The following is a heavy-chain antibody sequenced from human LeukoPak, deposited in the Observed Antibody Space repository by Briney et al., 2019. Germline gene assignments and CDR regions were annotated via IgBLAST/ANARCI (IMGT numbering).Heavy chain of an antibody. CDR2: ISSSGSTI. V-gene: IGHV3-11*01. CDR1: GFTFSDYY. D-gene: IGHD3-10*01. CDR3: AKDYLGSDWYFDL. Sequence: GGSLRLSCAASGFTFSDYYMSWIRQAPGKGLEWVSYISSSGSTIYYADSVKGRFTISRDNAKNSLYLQMNSLRAEDTAVYYCAKDYLGSDWYFDLWGRGTLVTVSS. J-gene: IGHJ2*01.